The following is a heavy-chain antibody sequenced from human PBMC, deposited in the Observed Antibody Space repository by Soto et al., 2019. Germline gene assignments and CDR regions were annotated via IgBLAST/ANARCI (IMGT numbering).Heavy chain of an antibody. CDR1: GFTFNNYA. D-gene: IGHD4-17*01. V-gene: IGHV3-23*01. CDR2: ISGSGGST. CDR3: AKGRYGDYDAFDI. J-gene: IGHJ3*02. Sequence: EVQVLESGGGLVQPGGSLRLSCAASGFTFNNYAMSWVRQAPGKGLEWVSTISGSGGSTYYADSVKGRFTISRDNSKNTLYLQMNSLRAEDTAVYYCAKGRYGDYDAFDIWGQGTMVTVSP.